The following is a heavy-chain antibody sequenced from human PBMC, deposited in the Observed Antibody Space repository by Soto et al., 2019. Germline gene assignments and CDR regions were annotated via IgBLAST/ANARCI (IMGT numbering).Heavy chain of an antibody. CDR1: GFTFSSYG. J-gene: IGHJ4*02. V-gene: IGHV3-33*01. D-gene: IGHD6-13*01. Sequence: PGGSLRLSCAASGFTFSSYGMHWVRQALGKGLEWVAVIWYDGSNKYYADSVKGRFTISRDNSKNTLYLQMNSLRAEDTAVYYCARGLAAAGITRIIFDYWGQGTLVTVSS. CDR3: ARGLAAAGITRIIFDY. CDR2: IWYDGSNK.